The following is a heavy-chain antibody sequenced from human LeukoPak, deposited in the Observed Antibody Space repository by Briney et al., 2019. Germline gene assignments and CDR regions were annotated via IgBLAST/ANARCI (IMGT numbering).Heavy chain of an antibody. J-gene: IGHJ1*01. CDR2: VYYSGTI. CDR3: ARHGTAGGPFQL. V-gene: IGHV4-59*08. Sequence: SETLSLTCTVSGGAIDNYYWSWIRQPPGKGLEWIAYVYYSGTINYNPSLESRVTISVDTSKNQFSLRLTSVAAADTAVYYCARHGTAGGPFQLWGQGTLVTVSS. D-gene: IGHD2-21*02. CDR1: GGAIDNYY.